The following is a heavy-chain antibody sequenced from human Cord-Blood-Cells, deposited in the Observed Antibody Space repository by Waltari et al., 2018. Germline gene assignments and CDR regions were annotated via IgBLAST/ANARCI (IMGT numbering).Heavy chain of an antibody. CDR3: ARDSGLTGDAFDI. D-gene: IGHD7-27*01. V-gene: IGHV3-7*01. CDR1: GFTFSSYW. Sequence: EVQLVESGGGLVQPGGSLRLSCAASGFTFSSYWMSWVRQAPGKGLRWVANIKQDGSEKYYVDSVKGRFTISRDNAKNSLYLQMNSLRAEDTAVYYCARDSGLTGDAFDIWGQGTMVTVSS. CDR2: IKQDGSEK. J-gene: IGHJ3*02.